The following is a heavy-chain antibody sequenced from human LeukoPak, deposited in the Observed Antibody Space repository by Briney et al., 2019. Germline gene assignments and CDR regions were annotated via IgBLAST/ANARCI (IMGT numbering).Heavy chain of an antibody. CDR1: IGSISRRTYH. CDR2: IYYSGST. CDR3: ATVSMVRGVESDY. Sequence: SVTLTLTCSLSIGSISRRTYHGRWIRQPPAKGRDCIGSIYYSGSTYYNPSLKSLVTIPVDTSKNQFSLKLSSVTAPDTAVYYCATVSMVRGVESDYWGQGTLVTVSS. V-gene: IGHV4-39*01. D-gene: IGHD3-10*01. J-gene: IGHJ4*02.